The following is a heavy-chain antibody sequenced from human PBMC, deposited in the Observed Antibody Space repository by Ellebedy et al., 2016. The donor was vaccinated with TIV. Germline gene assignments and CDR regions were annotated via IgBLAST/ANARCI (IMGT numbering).Heavy chain of an antibody. CDR3: ARSYGARTSGP. D-gene: IGHD3-16*01. J-gene: IGHJ5*02. CDR1: GFTFSSYE. Sequence: GESLKISCAASGFTFSSYEMNWVRQAPGKGLEWVSYIIGSASVTAYADSVKGRFTISRDNARTSLYLQMNSLRVDDTAMYYCARSYGARTSGPWGQGTLVTVSS. CDR2: IIGSASVT. V-gene: IGHV3-48*03.